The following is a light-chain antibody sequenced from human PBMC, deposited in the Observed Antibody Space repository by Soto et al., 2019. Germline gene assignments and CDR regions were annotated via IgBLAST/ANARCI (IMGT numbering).Light chain of an antibody. Sequence: SYELTQPPSVSVAPGQTARITCGGNNIESKSVHWYQQRPGQAPGLVVHDDSDRPSGIPERISGSNSGNTATLTISRVEAGDEAEYYCQVWDGLSDHVIFGGGTQLT. V-gene: IGLV3-21*02. J-gene: IGLJ7*01. CDR2: DDS. CDR3: QVWDGLSDHVI. CDR1: NIESKS.